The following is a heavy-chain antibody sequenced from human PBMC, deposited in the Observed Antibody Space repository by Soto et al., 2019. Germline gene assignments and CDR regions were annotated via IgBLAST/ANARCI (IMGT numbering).Heavy chain of an antibody. V-gene: IGHV1-18*01. CDR2: ISGDNINS. J-gene: IGHJ6*02. CDR1: GFTFSDYG. Sequence: ASVKVSCKAPGFTFSDYGLSWVRQAPGQPLEWMGWISGDNINSKYSQKFQGRLTMTTDTSTATASMELRSLTSDDTAVYYCGREGQQLAQEKYYQFNGMDVWGQGTTVTV. CDR3: GREGQQLAQEKYYQFNGMDV. D-gene: IGHD6-13*01.